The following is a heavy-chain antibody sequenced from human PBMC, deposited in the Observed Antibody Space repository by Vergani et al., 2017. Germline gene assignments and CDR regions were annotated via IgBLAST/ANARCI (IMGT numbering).Heavy chain of an antibody. CDR2: IYTSGST. J-gene: IGHJ4*02. CDR3: ARGKRITMVRDPLETIDY. CDR1: GGSISSYY. V-gene: IGHV4-4*07. Sequence: QVQLQESGPGLVKPSETLSLTCTVSGGSISSYYWSWIRQPAGKGLEWIGRIYTSGSTNYNPSLKSRVTMSVDTSKNQFSLKLSSVAAADTAVYYCARGKRITMVRDPLETIDYWGQGTLVTVSS. D-gene: IGHD3-10*01.